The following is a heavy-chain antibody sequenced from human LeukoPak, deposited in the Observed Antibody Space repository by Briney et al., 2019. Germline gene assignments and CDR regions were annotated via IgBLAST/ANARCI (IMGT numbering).Heavy chain of an antibody. Sequence: SETLSLTCTVSGGSISSYYWSWIRQPPGKGLEWIGYIYTSGSTNYNPSLKSRVTISVDTSKNQFSLKLSSVTAADTAVYYCARGGIVATMDFDYWGQGTLVTVSS. J-gene: IGHJ4*02. CDR2: IYTSGST. CDR1: GGSISSYY. V-gene: IGHV4-4*09. D-gene: IGHD5-12*01. CDR3: ARGGIVATMDFDY.